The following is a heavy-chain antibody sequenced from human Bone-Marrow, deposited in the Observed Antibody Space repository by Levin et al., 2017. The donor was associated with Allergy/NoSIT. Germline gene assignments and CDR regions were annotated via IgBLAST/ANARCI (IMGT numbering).Heavy chain of an antibody. CDR2: ARSKANSYTT. CDR1: GFTFSDHY. Sequence: GGSLRLSCAASGFTFSDHYMDWVRQAPGKGLEWVGRARSKANSYTTEYAASVKGRFTISRDDSKNSLYLQMNSLKTEDTAIYYCARVGPYSFDAFDIWGQGTMVTVSS. CDR3: ARVGPYSFDAFDI. D-gene: IGHD2-15*01. V-gene: IGHV3-72*01. J-gene: IGHJ3*02.